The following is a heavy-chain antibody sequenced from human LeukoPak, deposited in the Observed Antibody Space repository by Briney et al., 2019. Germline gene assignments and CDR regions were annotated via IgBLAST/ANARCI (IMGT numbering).Heavy chain of an antibody. CDR3: TRDLWIVAGGDRWFDP. V-gene: IGHV3-23*01. CDR2: INNGGHRT. CDR1: GFIFSNYA. Sequence: GGSLRLSCAASGFIFSNYAMTWVRQAPGKGLEWVSGINNGGHRTYYADSVMGRFTVSRDNSNNTLYLQMNGLRAVDTAFYYCTRDLWIVAGGDRWFDPWGQGTLVTVSS. J-gene: IGHJ5*02. D-gene: IGHD2-21*01.